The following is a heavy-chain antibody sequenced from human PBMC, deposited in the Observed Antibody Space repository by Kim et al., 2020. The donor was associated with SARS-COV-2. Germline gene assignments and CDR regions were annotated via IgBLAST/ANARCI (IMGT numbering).Heavy chain of an antibody. CDR1: GFTFSSYG. CDR3: AREALGWNYGHHDAFDI. CDR2: IWYDGSNK. V-gene: IGHV3-33*01. Sequence: GGSLRLSCAASGFTFSSYGMHWVRQAPGKGLEWVAVIWYDGSNKYYADSVKGRFTISRDNSKNTLYLQMNSLRAEDTAVYYCAREALGWNYGHHDAFDIWGQGTMVTVSS. J-gene: IGHJ3*02. D-gene: IGHD1-7*01.